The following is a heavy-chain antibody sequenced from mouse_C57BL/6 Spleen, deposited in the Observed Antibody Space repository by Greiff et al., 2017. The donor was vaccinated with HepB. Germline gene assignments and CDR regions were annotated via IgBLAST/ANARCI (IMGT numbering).Heavy chain of an antibody. J-gene: IGHJ1*03. D-gene: IGHD2-3*01. CDR1: GFTFSSYA. CDR2: ISDGGSYT. Sequence: EVQGVESGGGLVKPGGSLKLSCAASGFTFSSYAMSWVRQTPEKRLEWVATISDGGSYTYYPDNVKGRFTIYRENAKNNLYLQMSHLKSEDTAMYYCARDRDGYWYFDVWGTGTTVTVSS. V-gene: IGHV5-4*01. CDR3: ARDRDGYWYFDV.